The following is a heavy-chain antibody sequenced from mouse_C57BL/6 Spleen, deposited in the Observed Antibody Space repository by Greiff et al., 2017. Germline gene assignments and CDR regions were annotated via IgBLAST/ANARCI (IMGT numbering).Heavy chain of an antibody. V-gene: IGHV1-64*01. CDR3: ARVYYGYDGLMDY. CDR2: IHPNSGST. J-gene: IGHJ4*01. Sequence: QVQLQQPGAELVKPGASVKLSCKASGYTFPSYWMHWVKQRPGQGLEWIGMIHPNSGSTNYNEKFKSKATLTVDKSSSTAYMQLSSLTSEDSSVYYWARVYYGYDGLMDYWGQGTSVTVSS. CDR1: GYTFPSYW. D-gene: IGHD2-2*01.